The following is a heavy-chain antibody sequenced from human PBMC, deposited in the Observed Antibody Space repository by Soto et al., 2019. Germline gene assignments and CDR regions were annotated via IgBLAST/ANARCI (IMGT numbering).Heavy chain of an antibody. V-gene: IGHV3-74*01. D-gene: IGHD3-10*01. CDR1: GFIFNVYW. Sequence: GGSLRLSCAASGFIFNVYWMHWVRQSPGKGLVWISRIYNDGTYSDYADSVRGRFTISRDNVNDTLYLQMNNLRAEDSGLYYCTRGPRPISTGTGDYWGQGTQVTVSS. CDR2: IYNDGTYS. J-gene: IGHJ4*02. CDR3: TRGPRPISTGTGDY.